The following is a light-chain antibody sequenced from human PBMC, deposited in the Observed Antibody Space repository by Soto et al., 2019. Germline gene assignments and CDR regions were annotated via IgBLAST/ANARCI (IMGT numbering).Light chain of an antibody. Sequence: QSALTQPPSASGSPGQSVTISCTGTSSDVGRYNHVSWYQQYPGKAPKLMIYEVTNRPSGVPDRFSGSKSGNTASLTVSGLQAEDEADYFCSSYGGSNNFVFGTGTKVTVL. J-gene: IGLJ1*01. CDR3: SSYGGSNNFV. V-gene: IGLV2-8*01. CDR1: SSDVGRYNH. CDR2: EVT.